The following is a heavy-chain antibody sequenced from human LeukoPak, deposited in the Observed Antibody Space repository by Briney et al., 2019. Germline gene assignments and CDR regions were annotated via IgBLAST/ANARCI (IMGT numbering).Heavy chain of an antibody. V-gene: IGHV3-21*01. CDR2: ISSSSSYI. Sequence: GGSLRLSCAASGFTFSSYSMNWVRQAPGKGLEWVSSISSSSSYIYYADSVKGRFTISRDNAKNSLYLQMNSLRAEDTAVYYCAKDIAPVVVGAPHFDYWGQGTLVTVSS. D-gene: IGHD2-15*01. CDR3: AKDIAPVVVGAPHFDY. J-gene: IGHJ4*02. CDR1: GFTFSSYS.